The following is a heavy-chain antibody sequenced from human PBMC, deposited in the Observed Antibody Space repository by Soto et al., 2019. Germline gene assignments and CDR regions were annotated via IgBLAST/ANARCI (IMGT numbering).Heavy chain of an antibody. CDR1: GGSFSGYY. CDR2: INHSGST. J-gene: IGHJ5*02. V-gene: IGHV4-34*01. Sequence: SETLSLTCAVYGGSFSGYYWSWVRQPPGQGLEWIGEINHSGSTNYNPSLKSRITISVDTSKKQLFLKLTSVTAADTAVYYCARGWRFDPWGQGTLVTVSS. D-gene: IGHD3-3*01. CDR3: ARGWRFDP.